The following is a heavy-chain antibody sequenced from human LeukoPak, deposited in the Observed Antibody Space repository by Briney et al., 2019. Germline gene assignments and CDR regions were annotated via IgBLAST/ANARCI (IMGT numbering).Heavy chain of an antibody. J-gene: IGHJ3*02. V-gene: IGHV4-59*08. Sequence: PSETLSLTCAVSGGSMSSYYWSWIRQPPGKGLEWIAYIYYNGNTSYNPSFKGRVTILVDTSKNQFSLKLSSVAAADTAIYYCARQPSATAAFDIWGQGTMVTVSS. CDR1: GGSMSSYY. D-gene: IGHD5-18*01. CDR3: ARQPSATAAFDI. CDR2: IYYNGNT.